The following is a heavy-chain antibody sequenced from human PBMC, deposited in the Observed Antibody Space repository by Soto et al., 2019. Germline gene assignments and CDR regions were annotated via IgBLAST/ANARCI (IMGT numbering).Heavy chain of an antibody. CDR3: ARDNIPPLKDYDFWSGYYSELGHWFDP. D-gene: IGHD3-3*01. CDR1: GFTFSSYW. CDR2: IKQDGSEK. Sequence: PGGSLRLSCAASGFTFSSYWMSWVRQAPGKGLEWVANIKQDGSEKYYVDSVKGRFTISRDNAKNSLYLQMNSLRAEDTAVYYCARDNIPPLKDYDFWSGYYSELGHWFDPWGQGTLVTVSS. V-gene: IGHV3-7*05. J-gene: IGHJ5*02.